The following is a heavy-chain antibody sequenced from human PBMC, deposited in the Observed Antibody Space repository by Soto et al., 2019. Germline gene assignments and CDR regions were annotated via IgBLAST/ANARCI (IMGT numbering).Heavy chain of an antibody. D-gene: IGHD3-22*01. J-gene: IGHJ6*02. V-gene: IGHV6-1*01. CDR3: ERGKTMIPYYGMDV. CDR2: TYYRSKWYN. Sequence: SQTLSLTCAISGDPVSSISAAWNWVRPSPSRGLEWLGRTYYRSKWYNDYAVSVKSRITVNPDTSKNQFSLQLNSVTPEDTAVYYCERGKTMIPYYGMDVWGQGTTVTVSS. CDR1: GDPVSSISAA.